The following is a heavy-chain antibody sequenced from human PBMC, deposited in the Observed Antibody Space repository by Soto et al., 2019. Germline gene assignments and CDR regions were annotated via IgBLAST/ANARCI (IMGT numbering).Heavy chain of an antibody. Sequence: SETLSPTRTVFGGSISRSSYYWGWIRQPPGKGLEWSGSIYYSGSTYYNPSLKSRVTISVDTSKNQFSLKLCSVTAADTAVYYCARQQYHILEWLSNWWFDPWGQGTLVTVSS. J-gene: IGHJ5*02. D-gene: IGHD3-3*01. CDR3: ARQQYHILEWLSNWWFDP. V-gene: IGHV4-39*01. CDR1: GGSISRSSYY. CDR2: IYYSGST.